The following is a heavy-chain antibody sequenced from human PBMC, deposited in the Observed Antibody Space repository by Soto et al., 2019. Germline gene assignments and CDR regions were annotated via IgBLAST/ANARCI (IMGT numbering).Heavy chain of an antibody. CDR3: ARDTVDSSSWYYYYMDV. CDR2: INSDGSST. V-gene: IGHV3-74*01. CDR1: GFTFSSYW. D-gene: IGHD6-13*01. Sequence: GGSLRLSCAASGFTFSSYWMHWVRQAPGKGLVWVSRINSDGSSTSYADSVKGRFTISRDNAKNTLYLQMNSLRAEDTAVYYCARDTVDSSSWYYYYMDVWGKGTTVTVSS. J-gene: IGHJ6*03.